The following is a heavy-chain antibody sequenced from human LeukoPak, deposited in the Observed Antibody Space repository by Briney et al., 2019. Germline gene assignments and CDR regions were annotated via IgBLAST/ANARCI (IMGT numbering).Heavy chain of an antibody. V-gene: IGHV4-4*07. D-gene: IGHD3-22*01. CDR2: IYTSGIT. CDR3: ARLEFYDSSGYSQGYYMDV. CDR1: GGSIISYY. Sequence: SETLSLTCTVSGGSIISYYWSWIRQPAGKGLEWIGRIYTSGITNYNPSLKSRVTMSLDTSKNQFSLKMSSVTAADTAVYYCARLEFYDSSGYSQGYYMDVWGKGTTVTVSS. J-gene: IGHJ6*03.